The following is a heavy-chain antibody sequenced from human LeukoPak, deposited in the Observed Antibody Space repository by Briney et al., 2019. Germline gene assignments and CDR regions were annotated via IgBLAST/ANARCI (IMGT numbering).Heavy chain of an antibody. CDR2: INPNSGDT. J-gene: IGHJ4*02. Sequence: ASVTVSCKAFGYTFTDYHMHWVRQAPGQGLEWMGWINPNSGDTNYAQKFQGRVTMTRDTTISTAYMELSRLRSDDTAVFYCATLMGHLDYWGEGTLVTVSS. CDR3: ATLMGHLDY. V-gene: IGHV1-2*02. D-gene: IGHD2-8*01. CDR1: GYTFTDYH.